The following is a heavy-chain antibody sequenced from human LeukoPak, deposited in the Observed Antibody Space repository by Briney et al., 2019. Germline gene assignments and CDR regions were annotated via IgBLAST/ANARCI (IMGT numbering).Heavy chain of an antibody. J-gene: IGHJ6*02. Sequence: ASVKVSCKASGYTFTSYAMHWVRQAPGQRLEWMGWINAGNGNTKYSQKFQGRVTITRDTSASTAYMELSSLRSEDTAVYYCARDPRGYCSSTSCYVFNYYYGMDVWGQGTTVTVSS. D-gene: IGHD2-2*01. V-gene: IGHV1-3*01. CDR3: ARDPRGYCSSTSCYVFNYYYGMDV. CDR2: INAGNGNT. CDR1: GYTFTSYA.